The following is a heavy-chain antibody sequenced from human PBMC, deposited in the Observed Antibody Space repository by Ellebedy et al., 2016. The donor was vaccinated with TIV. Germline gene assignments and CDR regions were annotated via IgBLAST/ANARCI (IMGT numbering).Heavy chain of an antibody. D-gene: IGHD5-18*01. CDR3: ASGFSYGLLDY. CDR2: MYYKVAT. J-gene: IGHJ4*02. Sequence: MPSETLSLTCNVSGASISSYYWSWIRQTPGKGLEWIGYMYYKVATNYNPSLKSRVTISSDTSKNQFSLKLSSVTAADTAVFYCASGFSYGLLDYWGQGTLVAVSS. CDR1: GASISSYY. V-gene: IGHV4-59*01.